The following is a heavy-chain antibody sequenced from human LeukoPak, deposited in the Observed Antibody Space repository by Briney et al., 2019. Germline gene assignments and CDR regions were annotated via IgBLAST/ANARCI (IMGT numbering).Heavy chain of an antibody. CDR1: GGSLSDYS. J-gene: IGHJ4*02. V-gene: IGHV4-34*01. D-gene: IGHD1-26*01. Sequence: PSETLSLTCAVYGGSLSDYSWSWIRQPPGKGLEWIGEINHSGSTNYNPSLTSRVTISVDTSKNQFSLKLSSVTAADTAFYYCARVPGRPATVFDYWGQGTLVTVSS. CDR3: ARVPGRPATVFDY. CDR2: INHSGST.